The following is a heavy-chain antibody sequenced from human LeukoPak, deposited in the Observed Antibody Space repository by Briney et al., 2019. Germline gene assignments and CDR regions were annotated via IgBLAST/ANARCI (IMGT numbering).Heavy chain of an antibody. J-gene: IGHJ4*02. V-gene: IGHV3-33*08. CDR1: GFTFSSYG. Sequence: GGSLRLSCAASGFTFSSYGMHWVRQAPGKGLEWVAVIWYGGSNKYYADSVKGRFTISRDNSKNTLYLQMNSLRAEDTAVYYCATSTGVAAYFDYWGQGTLVTVSS. D-gene: IGHD6-13*01. CDR3: ATSTGVAAYFDY. CDR2: IWYGGSNK.